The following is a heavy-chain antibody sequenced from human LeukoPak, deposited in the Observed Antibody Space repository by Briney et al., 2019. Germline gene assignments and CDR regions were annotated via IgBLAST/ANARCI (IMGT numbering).Heavy chain of an antibody. V-gene: IGHV1-2*02. CDR1: GYTLTELS. D-gene: IGHD3-16*02. Sequence: GASVKVSCKVSGYTLTELSMHWVRQAPGQGLEWMGYINPTSGGTNYAQEFQGRVTMTRDTSISTAYMELSRLTSDDTAVYYCARGEMITFGGVIVISTFDIWGQGTMVTVS. CDR3: ARGEMITFGGVIVISTFDI. J-gene: IGHJ3*02. CDR2: INPTSGGT.